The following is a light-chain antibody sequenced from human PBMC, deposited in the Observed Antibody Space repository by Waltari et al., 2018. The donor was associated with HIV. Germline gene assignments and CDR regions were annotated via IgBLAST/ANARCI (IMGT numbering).Light chain of an antibody. Sequence: QSVLTQPPSVSEAPRQRVTLSCSGSRHNIGNNAVNWYQQLPGKAPKLLIYYDDLLPSGVSDRFSGSKSGTSASLAISGLQSEDEADYYCAAAWDDSLNGPVFGGGTKLTVL. J-gene: IGLJ2*01. CDR3: AAAWDDSLNGPV. CDR2: YDD. V-gene: IGLV1-36*01. CDR1: RHNIGNNA.